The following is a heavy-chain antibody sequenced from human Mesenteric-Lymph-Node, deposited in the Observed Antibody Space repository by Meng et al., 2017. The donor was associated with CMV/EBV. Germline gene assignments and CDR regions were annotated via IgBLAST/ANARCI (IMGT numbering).Heavy chain of an antibody. CDR3: AKDRGSIVLVPAAMGRRRYYSDGMDV. J-gene: IGHJ6*02. V-gene: IGHV3-23*01. D-gene: IGHD2-2*01. CDR2: ISGSGGIT. Sequence: GGSLRLSCAASGFTFSNYAMSWVRQAPGKGLEWVSVISGSGGITYYSDSVRGRFTLSRDNSKNILYLQMNNLRGDDTAVYYCAKDRGSIVLVPAAMGRRRYYSDGMDVWGQGTTVTVSS. CDR1: GFTFSNYA.